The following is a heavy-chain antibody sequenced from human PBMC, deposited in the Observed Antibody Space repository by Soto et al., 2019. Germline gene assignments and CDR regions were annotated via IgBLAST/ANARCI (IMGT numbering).Heavy chain of an antibody. Sequence: QITLKESGPTLVKPTQTLTLTCTFSGFSLTTSGVGVGWIRQPPGKALEWLALIYWDDDKRYSPSLRTRLTIAQDTSKNQVVLTMTTMDPVDSATYYCARRLWFGVPDPFDYWGQGTLVTVSS. J-gene: IGHJ4*02. CDR2: IYWDDDK. CDR1: GFSLTTSGVG. CDR3: ARRLWFGVPDPFDY. V-gene: IGHV2-5*02. D-gene: IGHD3-10*01.